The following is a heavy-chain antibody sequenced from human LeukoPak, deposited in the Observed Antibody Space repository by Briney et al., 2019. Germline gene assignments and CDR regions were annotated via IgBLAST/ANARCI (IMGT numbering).Heavy chain of an antibody. CDR2: IYTSGST. D-gene: IGHD1-26*01. V-gene: IGHV4-61*02. CDR3: ARDSGPVSYFRDQRGIDY. Sequence: SETLSLTCTVSGGSISSGSYYWSWIRQPAGKGLEWIGRIYTSGSTNYNPSLKSRVTISVDTSKNQFSLKLSSVTAADTAVYYCARDSGPVSYFRDQRGIDYWGQGTLVTVSS. CDR1: GGSISSGSYY. J-gene: IGHJ4*02.